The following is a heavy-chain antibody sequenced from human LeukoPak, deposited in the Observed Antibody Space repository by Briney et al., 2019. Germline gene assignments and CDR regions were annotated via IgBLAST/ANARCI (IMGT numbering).Heavy chain of an antibody. Sequence: SETLSLTCTVSGGSISSYYWGWIRQPPGKGLEWIGYIYYSGSTNYNPSLKSRVTISVDTSKNQFSLKLSSVTAADTAVYYCARRYGDYGGSFDYWGQGTLVTVSS. D-gene: IGHD4-17*01. CDR1: GGSISSYY. J-gene: IGHJ4*02. CDR2: IYYSGST. V-gene: IGHV4-59*08. CDR3: ARRYGDYGGSFDY.